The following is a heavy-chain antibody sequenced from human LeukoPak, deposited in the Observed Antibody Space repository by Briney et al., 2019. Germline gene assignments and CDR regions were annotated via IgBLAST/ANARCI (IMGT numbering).Heavy chain of an antibody. J-gene: IGHJ5*02. D-gene: IGHD3-9*01. Sequence: GASVKVSCKASGGTFSSYAISWVRQAPGQGLEWMGRIIPILGIANYAQKFQGRVTITADKSTSTAYMELSSLRSEDTAVYYRARETVILTGYYFNGWFDPWGQGTLVTVSS. V-gene: IGHV1-69*04. CDR3: ARETVILTGYYFNGWFDP. CDR2: IIPILGIA. CDR1: GGTFSSYA.